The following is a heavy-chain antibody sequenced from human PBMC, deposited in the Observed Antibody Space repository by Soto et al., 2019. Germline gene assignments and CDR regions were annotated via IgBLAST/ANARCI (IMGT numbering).Heavy chain of an antibody. CDR1: GGSISSYY. D-gene: IGHD6-25*01. Sequence: PSETLCLTCTVSGGSISSYYWGWIRQPPGKGLEWIGYIHYSGSTNYNPSLRSRVTISVDTPKNQFSLKVNSMIAADTAIYYCARGGVAARKGRWFDPWGQGTLVT. CDR3: ARGGVAARKGRWFDP. CDR2: IHYSGST. V-gene: IGHV4-59*01. J-gene: IGHJ5*02.